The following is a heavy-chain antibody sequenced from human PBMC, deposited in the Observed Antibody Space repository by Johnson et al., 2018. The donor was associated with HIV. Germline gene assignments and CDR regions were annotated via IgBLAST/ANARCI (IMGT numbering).Heavy chain of an antibody. CDR1: GFTFSSYP. CDR3: ARSGRPLVVVTAYDAFDV. Sequence: QVQLVESGGGVVQPGRSLRLSCAASGFTFSSYPMHWVRQAPGKGLEWVAVISYDGSNAYYADSVRGRFTISRDNSKNPLYLQMNSLRPEDTAVYYCARSGRPLVVVTAYDAFDVWGQGTMVTVSS. D-gene: IGHD2-15*01. V-gene: IGHV3-30*04. J-gene: IGHJ3*01. CDR2: ISYDGSNA.